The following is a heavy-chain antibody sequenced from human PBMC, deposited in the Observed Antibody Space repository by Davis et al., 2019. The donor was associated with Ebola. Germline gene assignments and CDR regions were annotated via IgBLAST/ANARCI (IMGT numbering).Heavy chain of an antibody. CDR2: IYYSGST. CDR1: GGSISSYY. V-gene: IGHV4-59*12. Sequence: MPSETLSLTCTVSGGSISSYYWSWIRQPPGKGLEWIGYIYYSGSTNYNPSLKSRVTISVDTSKNQFSLKLSSVTAADTAVYYCARVRPHYDSSGYYYIVGDYWGQGTLVTVSS. J-gene: IGHJ4*02. D-gene: IGHD3-22*01. CDR3: ARVRPHYDSSGYYYIVGDY.